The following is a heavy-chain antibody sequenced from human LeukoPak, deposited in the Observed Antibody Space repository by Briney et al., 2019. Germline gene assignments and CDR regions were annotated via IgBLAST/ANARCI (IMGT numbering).Heavy chain of an antibody. V-gene: IGHV3-30*18. Sequence: PGGSLRLSCAASGFTFSSYGMHWVRQAPGKGLEWVAVISYDGSNKYYADSVKGRFTTSRDNSKNTLYLQMNSLGAEDTAVYYCAKDPAPWGQGTLVTVSS. J-gene: IGHJ4*02. CDR2: ISYDGSNK. CDR1: GFTFSSYG. CDR3: AKDPAP.